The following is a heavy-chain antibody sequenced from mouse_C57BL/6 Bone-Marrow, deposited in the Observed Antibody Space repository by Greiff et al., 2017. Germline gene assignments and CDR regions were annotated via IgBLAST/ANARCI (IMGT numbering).Heavy chain of an antibody. Sequence: VQLQQSGAELMKPGASVKLSCKATGYTFTGYWIEWVKQRPGHGLEWIGEILPGSGSTNYNEKFKGKATFTADTSSNTAYMQLSSLTPEDSAIYYCARFCYYGSSYGWYFDVWGTGTTVTVSS. CDR3: ARFCYYGSSYGWYFDV. V-gene: IGHV1-9*01. D-gene: IGHD1-1*01. J-gene: IGHJ1*03. CDR2: ILPGSGST. CDR1: GYTFTGYW.